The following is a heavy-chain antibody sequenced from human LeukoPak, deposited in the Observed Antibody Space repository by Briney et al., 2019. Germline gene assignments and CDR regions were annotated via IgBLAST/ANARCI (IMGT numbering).Heavy chain of an antibody. CDR2: IKQDGSEK. V-gene: IGHV3-7*01. CDR3: ARWGYYDFWSGYYDYYYYGMDV. CDR1: GFTFSSYW. D-gene: IGHD3-3*01. J-gene: IGHJ6*02. Sequence: GGSLRLSCAASGFTFSSYWMSWVRQAPGKGLEWVANIKQDGSEKYYVDSVKGRFTISRDNAKNSLYLQMNSLRAEDTAVYYCARWGYYDFWSGYYDYYYYGMDVWGRGTTVTVSS.